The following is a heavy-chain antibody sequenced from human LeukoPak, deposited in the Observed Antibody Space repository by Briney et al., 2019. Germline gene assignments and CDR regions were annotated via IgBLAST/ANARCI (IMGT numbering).Heavy chain of an antibody. Sequence: SETLSLTFAVSGGSINSNGYYWSWIRQHPGKGLEWIGFIHYSGSTYYNPSLKSRITISVDTSKNQFSLILSSVTAADTAVYYCTRILGYSYGQADYWGQGTLVTVSS. V-gene: IGHV4-31*11. CDR1: GGSINSNGYY. CDR2: IHYSGST. CDR3: TRILGYSYGQADY. D-gene: IGHD5-18*01. J-gene: IGHJ4*02.